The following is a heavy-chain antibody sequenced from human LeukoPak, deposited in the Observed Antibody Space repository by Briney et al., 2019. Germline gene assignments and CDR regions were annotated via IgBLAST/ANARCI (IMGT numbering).Heavy chain of an antibody. CDR2: VYNSGST. CDR3: ARGPYSYDSSGAFDI. D-gene: IGHD3-22*01. J-gene: IGHJ3*02. CDR1: GGSISSGSDY. Sequence: KPSETLSLTCAVSGGSISSGSDYWSWIRQPAGKGLEWIGRVYNSGSTYYNPSLKSRVTISVDTSKNQFSLKLSSVTAADTAVYFCARGPYSYDSSGAFDIWGQGTMVTVSS. V-gene: IGHV4-61*02.